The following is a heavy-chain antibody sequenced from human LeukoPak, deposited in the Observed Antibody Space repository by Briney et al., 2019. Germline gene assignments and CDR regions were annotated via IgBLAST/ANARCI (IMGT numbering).Heavy chain of an antibody. V-gene: IGHV1-24*01. CDR2: FDPEDGET. CDR3: ATNRGLVGATIDYYYMGV. CDR1: GYTLTELS. J-gene: IGHJ6*03. D-gene: IGHD1-26*01. Sequence: GASVKVSCKVSGYTLTELSMHWVRQAPGKGLEWMGGFDPEDGETIYAQKFQGRVTMTEDTSTDTAYMELSSLRSEDTAVYYCATNRGLVGATIDYYYMGVWGKGTTVTVSS.